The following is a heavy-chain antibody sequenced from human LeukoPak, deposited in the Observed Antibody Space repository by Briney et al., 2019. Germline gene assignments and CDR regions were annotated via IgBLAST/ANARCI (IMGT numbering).Heavy chain of an antibody. CDR2: ITTGRSTI. CDR1: GFTFSSHN. Sequence: GGSLRLSCAASGFTFSSHNMNWVRQAPGRGLEWISYITTGRSTIKYADSVKGRFTISRDNTKSSLYLQMNSLRAEDTAVYYCARDRGAVGGLLSYHFYYMDVWGKGTPVTVS. D-gene: IGHD3-16*01. J-gene: IGHJ6*03. CDR3: ARDRGAVGGLLSYHFYYMDV. V-gene: IGHV3-48*01.